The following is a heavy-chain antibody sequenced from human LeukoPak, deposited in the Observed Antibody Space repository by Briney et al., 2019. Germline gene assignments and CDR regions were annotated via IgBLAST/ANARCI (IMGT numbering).Heavy chain of an antibody. CDR2: IYYSGST. CDR3: ARDPLEGWFDP. V-gene: IGHV4-61*08. Sequence: SETLSLTCAVSGGSISSGGYSWSWIRQPPGKGLEWIGYIYYSGSTNYNPSLKSRVTISVDTSKNQFSLKLSSVTAADTAVYYCARDPLEGWFDPWGQGTLVTVSS. D-gene: IGHD1-1*01. J-gene: IGHJ5*02. CDR1: GGSISSGGYS.